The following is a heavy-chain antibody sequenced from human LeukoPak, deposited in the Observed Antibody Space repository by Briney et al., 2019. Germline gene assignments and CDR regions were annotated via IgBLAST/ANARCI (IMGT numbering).Heavy chain of an antibody. D-gene: IGHD4-17*01. CDR3: AKDMGGDYVHHWYFDL. Sequence: AGGSLRLSCAASGFTFDDYAMHWVRQAPGKGLEWVSGISWNSGSIGYADSVKGRFTISRDNAKNSLYLQMNSLRAEDTALYYCAKDMGGDYVHHWYFDLWGRGTLVTVSS. CDR1: GFTFDDYA. J-gene: IGHJ2*01. CDR2: ISWNSGSI. V-gene: IGHV3-9*01.